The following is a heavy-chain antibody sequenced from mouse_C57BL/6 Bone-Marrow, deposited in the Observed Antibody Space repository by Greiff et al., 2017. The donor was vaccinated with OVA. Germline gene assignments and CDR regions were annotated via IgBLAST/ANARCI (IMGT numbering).Heavy chain of an antibody. CDR2: INPYNGGT. V-gene: IGHV1-19*01. CDR1: GYTFTDYY. Sequence: EVKLQQSGPVLVKPGASVKMSCKASGYTFTDYYMNWVKQSHGKSLEWIGVINPYNGGTSYNQKFKGKATLTVDKSSSTAYMELNSLTSEDSAVYYCAICLDGYWTYWYFDVWGTGTTVTVSS. J-gene: IGHJ1*03. D-gene: IGHD2-3*01. CDR3: AICLDGYWTYWYFDV.